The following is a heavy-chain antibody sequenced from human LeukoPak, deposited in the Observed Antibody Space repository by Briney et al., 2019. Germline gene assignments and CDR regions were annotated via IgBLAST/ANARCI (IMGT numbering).Heavy chain of an antibody. CDR2: ITYEGSTK. J-gene: IGHJ4*02. Sequence: GGSLRLSCAASGFTFSSYAIHWVRQAPGKGLEWVAVITYEGSTKYYADSVKGRFTSSRDNSKNLVYLQMNSRRAEDTAVYYCASLLRDYWGKGTLVSVSS. V-gene: IGHV3-30*01. CDR1: GFTFSSYA. CDR3: ASLLRDY.